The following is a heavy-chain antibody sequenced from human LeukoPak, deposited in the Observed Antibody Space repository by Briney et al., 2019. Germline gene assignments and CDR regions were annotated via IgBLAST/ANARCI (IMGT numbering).Heavy chain of an antibody. Sequence: ASVKVPCKASGYTFTGYYMHWVRQAPGQGLEWMGWINPNSGGTNYAQKFQGRVTMTRDTPISTAYMELRRLRSDDTAVYYCARDNYANYDSSGYDYWGQGTLVTVSS. J-gene: IGHJ4*02. D-gene: IGHD3-22*01. CDR2: INPNSGGT. CDR3: ARDNYANYDSSGYDY. V-gene: IGHV1-2*02. CDR1: GYTFTGYY.